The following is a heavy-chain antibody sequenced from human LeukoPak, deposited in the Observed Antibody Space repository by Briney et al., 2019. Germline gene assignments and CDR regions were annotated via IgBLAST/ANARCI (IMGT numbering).Heavy chain of an antibody. CDR2: IDPSDSYT. CDR3: ARRGIADYYYYYGMDV. CDR1: GYSFTSYW. D-gene: IGHD3-16*01. V-gene: IGHV5-10-1*01. Sequence: GESLKISCKGSGYSFTSYWIGWVRQMPGKGLEWMGRIDPSDSYTNYSPSFQGHVTISADKSISTAYLQWSSLKASDIAMYYCARRGIADYYYYYGMDVWGQGTTVTVSS. J-gene: IGHJ6*02.